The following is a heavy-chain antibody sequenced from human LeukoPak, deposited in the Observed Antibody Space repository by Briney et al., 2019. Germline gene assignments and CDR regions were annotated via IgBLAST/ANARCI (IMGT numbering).Heavy chain of an antibody. V-gene: IGHV4-34*01. CDR2: INHSGST. Sequence: SETLSLTCAAYGGSFSGYYWSWIRQPPGKGLEWIGEINHSGSTNYNPSLKSRVTISVDTSKNQFSLKLSSVTAADTAVYYCARVSYYGSGNGMDVWGQGTTVTVSS. CDR1: GGSFSGYY. CDR3: ARVSYYGSGNGMDV. D-gene: IGHD3-10*01. J-gene: IGHJ6*02.